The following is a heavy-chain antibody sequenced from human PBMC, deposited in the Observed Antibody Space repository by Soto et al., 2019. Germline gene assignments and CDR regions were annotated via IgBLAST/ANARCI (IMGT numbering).Heavy chain of an antibody. Sequence: VQFLESGGALVQPGGSLRLSCAASGFTFSSFAMMWLRQAPGRGLEWISAIHGGGVTTYYADSVKGRFTISRDDSKKTLYLQMNSLRAEDTAVYYCARDPNGDYVGASDFWGQGTMVTVSS. D-gene: IGHD4-17*01. V-gene: IGHV3-23*01. CDR1: GFTFSSFA. J-gene: IGHJ3*01. CDR3: ARDPNGDYVGASDF. CDR2: IHGGGVTT.